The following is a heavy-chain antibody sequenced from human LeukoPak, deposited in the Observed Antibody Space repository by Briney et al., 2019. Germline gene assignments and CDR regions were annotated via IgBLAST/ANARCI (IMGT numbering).Heavy chain of an antibody. V-gene: IGHV4-59*12. CDR2: IYYTGGT. J-gene: IGHJ3*02. CDR1: GASISSYY. Sequence: SGTLSLSCTVSGASISSYYCNWIRQPPGKGLEWIGYIYYTGGTNHNPSLKSRVSISADTSKNQFSLKLSSVTAADTAVYYCARDHVRFIRRRNNVFDIWGQGTMVTVSS. D-gene: IGHD1-14*01. CDR3: ARDHVRFIRRRNNVFDI.